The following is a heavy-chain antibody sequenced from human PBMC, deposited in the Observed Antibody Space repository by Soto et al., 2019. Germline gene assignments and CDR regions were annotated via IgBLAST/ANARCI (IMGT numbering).Heavy chain of an antibody. Sequence: SETLSLTCAVYGGSFSGYYWSWIRQPPGKGLEWIGEINHSGSTNYNPSLKSRVTISVDTSKNQFSLKLSSVTAADTAVYYCAREESQNWNDGYYFDYWGQGTLVTVSS. CDR1: GGSFSGYY. CDR3: AREESQNWNDGYYFDY. J-gene: IGHJ4*02. V-gene: IGHV4-34*01. CDR2: INHSGST. D-gene: IGHD1-1*01.